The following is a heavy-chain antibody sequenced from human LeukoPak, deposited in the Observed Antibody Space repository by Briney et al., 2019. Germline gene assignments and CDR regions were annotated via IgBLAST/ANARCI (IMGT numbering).Heavy chain of an antibody. CDR1: GDSISSGSYY. V-gene: IGHV4-61*02. CDR2: FYISGGT. J-gene: IGHJ3*02. CDR3: ASLGGFAI. Sequence: SETLSLTCTVSGDSISSGSYYWNWIRQPAGKGLEWIGRFYISGGTNYNPSLKSRVTISVDTSKNQFSLKLTSVTAADAAVYYCASLGGFAIWGQGTVVTVSS.